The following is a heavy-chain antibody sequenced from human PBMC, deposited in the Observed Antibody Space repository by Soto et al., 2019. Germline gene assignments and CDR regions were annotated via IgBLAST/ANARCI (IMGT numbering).Heavy chain of an antibody. J-gene: IGHJ4*02. CDR2: IYWDDDK. Sequence: QITLKESGPTLVKPTQTLTLTCTFSGFSLSTRGVGVGWIRQPPGKALEWLALIYWDDDKRYSPSLRSRLTITKDTSKDQVVLTMTNMDPVDTATYYCALFGEFVFDCWGQGTLVTVSS. V-gene: IGHV2-5*02. CDR1: GFSLSTRGVG. D-gene: IGHD3-10*01. CDR3: ALFGEFVFDC.